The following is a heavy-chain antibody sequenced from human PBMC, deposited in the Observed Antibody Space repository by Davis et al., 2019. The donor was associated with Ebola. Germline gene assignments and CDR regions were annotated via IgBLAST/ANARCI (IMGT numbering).Heavy chain of an antibody. D-gene: IGHD3-9*01. CDR2: INWNGGST. Sequence: GGSLRLSCAASGFTFDAYAMSWVRQAPGRGLEWVSGINWNGGSTGYADSVKGRFTISRDNAKNSLYLRMNNLRAEDTAFYHCARVNAVTGYSRFDAWGQGTLVTVSS. J-gene: IGHJ5*01. V-gene: IGHV3-20*01. CDR1: GFTFDAYA. CDR3: ARVNAVTGYSRFDA.